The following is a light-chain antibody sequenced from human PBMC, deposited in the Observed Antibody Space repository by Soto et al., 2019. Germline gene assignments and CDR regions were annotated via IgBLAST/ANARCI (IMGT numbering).Light chain of an antibody. Sequence: EIVLKQSPGTLSLSPGERATLSCRASQSVTSSYLAWYQQKPGQSPRHLIYGASSRATGIPDRFSGSGSGPDFTLTISRLEPEDFAGYYCQQYGSSPLTFGGGTKVDIK. J-gene: IGKJ4*01. CDR1: QSVTSSY. V-gene: IGKV3-20*01. CDR2: GAS. CDR3: QQYGSSPLT.